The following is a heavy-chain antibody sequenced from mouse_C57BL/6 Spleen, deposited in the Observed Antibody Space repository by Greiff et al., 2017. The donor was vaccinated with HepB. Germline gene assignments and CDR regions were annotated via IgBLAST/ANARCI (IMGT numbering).Heavy chain of an antibody. CDR3: TRGEGLPFAY. CDR2: ISSGGDYI. J-gene: IGHJ3*01. Sequence: EVKVVESGEGLVKPGGSLKLSCAASGFTFSSYAMSWVRQTPEKRLEWVAYISSGGDYIYYADTVKGRFTISRDNARNTLYLQMSSLKSEDTAMYYCTRGEGLPFAYWGQGTLVTVSA. CDR1: GFTFSSYA. V-gene: IGHV5-9-1*02. D-gene: IGHD2-2*01.